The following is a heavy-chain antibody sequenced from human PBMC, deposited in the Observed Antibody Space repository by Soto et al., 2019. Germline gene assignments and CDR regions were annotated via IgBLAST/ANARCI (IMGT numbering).Heavy chain of an antibody. CDR3: ARGPTVTLTSGFDP. V-gene: IGHV4-4*02. D-gene: IGHD4-17*01. CDR1: GGSISSSNW. Sequence: QVQLQESGPGLVKPSGTLSLTCAVSGGSISSSNWWSWVRQPPGKGLEWIGEIYHSGSTNYNPSRKSQVTIPVDQSKIQFSLRLSSVAAADTAVYYCARGPTVTLTSGFDPWGQGTLVTGSS. CDR2: IYHSGST. J-gene: IGHJ5*02.